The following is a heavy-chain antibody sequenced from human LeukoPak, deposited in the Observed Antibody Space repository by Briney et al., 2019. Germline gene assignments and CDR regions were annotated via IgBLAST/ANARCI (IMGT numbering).Heavy chain of an antibody. CDR1: GYTFTSHY. CDR2: INPSGSST. CDR3: ATKINWGNWFDP. J-gene: IGHJ5*02. Sequence: GASVKVSCKASGYTFTSHYMHWVRQAPGQGLEWMGLINPSGSSTLYAQKFQGRVTMTRDMSTTTDYMELSSPRSEDTAVYYCATKINWGNWFDPWGQGTLVTVSS. D-gene: IGHD7-27*01. V-gene: IGHV1-46*01.